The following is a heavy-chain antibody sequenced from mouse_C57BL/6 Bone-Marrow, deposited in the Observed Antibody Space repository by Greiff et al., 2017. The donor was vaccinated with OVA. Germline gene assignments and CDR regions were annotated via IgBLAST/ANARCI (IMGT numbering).Heavy chain of an antibody. Sequence: QVQLQQPGAELVRPGTSVKLSCKASGYTFTSYWMHWVKQRPGQGLEWIGVIDPSDSYTNYNQKFKGKATLTVDTSSSTAYMQLSSLTSEDSAVYYCQLAWFAYWGQGTLVTVSA. V-gene: IGHV1-59*01. CDR2: IDPSDSYT. CDR1: GYTFTSYW. J-gene: IGHJ3*01. CDR3: QLAWFAY. D-gene: IGHD4-1*02.